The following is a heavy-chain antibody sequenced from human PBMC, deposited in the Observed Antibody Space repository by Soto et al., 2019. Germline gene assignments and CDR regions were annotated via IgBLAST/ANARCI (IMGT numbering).Heavy chain of an antibody. Sequence: QVQLVQSGAEVKKPGSSVMVSCKASEGTFSNYAISWVRQAPGQGLEWMGGIIPLFGTTNYAQKFQGRVTITADESTSTAYMELNSLTSEDTAVYYCARDHSTYGDYAVKGLRDWGQGVLVTVSS. CDR1: EGTFSNYA. D-gene: IGHD4-17*01. CDR2: IIPLFGTT. CDR3: ARDHSTYGDYAVKGLRD. V-gene: IGHV1-69*01. J-gene: IGHJ4*02.